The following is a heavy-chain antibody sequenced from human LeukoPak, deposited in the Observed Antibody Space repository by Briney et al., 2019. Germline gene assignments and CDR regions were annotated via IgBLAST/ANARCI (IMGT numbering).Heavy chain of an antibody. CDR1: GFTVSSNY. J-gene: IGHJ3*02. Sequence: GGSLRLSCAASGFTVSSNYMSWVRQAPGKGLEWVSVIYSGGSTYYADSVKGRFTISRDNSKNTLYLQMNSLRAEDTAVYYCARDDIWFGKLNAFDIWGQGTMVTVSS. D-gene: IGHD3-10*01. CDR3: ARDDIWFGKLNAFDI. V-gene: IGHV3-66*01. CDR2: IYSGGST.